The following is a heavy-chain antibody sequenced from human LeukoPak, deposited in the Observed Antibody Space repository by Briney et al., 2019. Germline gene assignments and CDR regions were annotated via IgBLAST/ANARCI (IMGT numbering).Heavy chain of an antibody. V-gene: IGHV1-24*01. Sequence: ASVKVSCKLSGYTLTELSVHWVRQAPGKGLEWMGGFDPEAGETIYAQNLEGRVTMTEDTSTLTAYMELRALRSEDTAVYYCAGDTFSVRDSYYYYAFDVWGRGTTVTVSS. J-gene: IGHJ6*02. CDR2: FDPEAGET. CDR3: AGDTFSVRDSYYYYAFDV. CDR1: GYTLTELS. D-gene: IGHD3-10*01.